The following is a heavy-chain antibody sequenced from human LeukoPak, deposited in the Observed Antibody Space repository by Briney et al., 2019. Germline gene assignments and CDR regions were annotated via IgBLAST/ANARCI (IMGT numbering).Heavy chain of an antibody. D-gene: IGHD4-17*01. CDR1: GDSLTSGSRY. Sequence: PSQTLSLTCTVSGDSLTSGSRYWSWIRQPAGKELEWIGHFYSSTRTTYNPSLESRVTISGDTAKNQFSLKLDSVTAADTVVYLCARCMSELDYGDYAYYYHMDVWGKGTTVTVSS. J-gene: IGHJ6*04. CDR2: FYSSTRT. CDR3: ARCMSELDYGDYAYYYHMDV. V-gene: IGHV4-61*09.